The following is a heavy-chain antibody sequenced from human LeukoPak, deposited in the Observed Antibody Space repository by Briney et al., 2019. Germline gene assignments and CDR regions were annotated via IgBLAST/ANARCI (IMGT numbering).Heavy chain of an antibody. CDR1: GFSFSSYW. V-gene: IGHV3-7*01. CDR3: ARLSAYYYGSYFYYYMDV. CDR2: IRQDESER. Sequence: GGSLGLSCEGSGFSFSSYWMTWVRQLPGKGPEWVANIRQDESERYFADSVKGRFTISRDNAKKSVYLHMSSLRAEDTALYYCARLSAYYYGSYFYYYMDVWGKGTTVTVSS. J-gene: IGHJ6*03. D-gene: IGHD3-10*01.